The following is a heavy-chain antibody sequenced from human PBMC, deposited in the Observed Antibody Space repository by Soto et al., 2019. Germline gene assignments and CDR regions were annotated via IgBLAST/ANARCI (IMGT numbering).Heavy chain of an antibody. CDR2: IYHSGST. CDR1: GGSISSSNW. CDR3: ARDSRGCSSTSCDPYYYYGMDV. Sequence: QVQLQESGPGLVKPSGTLSLTCAVSGGSISSSNWWSWVRQPPGKGLEWIGEIYHSGSTNYNPSLKSRVTISVDKSKNQFSLKLSSVTAADTAVYYCARDSRGCSSTSCDPYYYYGMDVWGQGTTVTVSS. D-gene: IGHD2-2*01. J-gene: IGHJ6*02. V-gene: IGHV4-4*02.